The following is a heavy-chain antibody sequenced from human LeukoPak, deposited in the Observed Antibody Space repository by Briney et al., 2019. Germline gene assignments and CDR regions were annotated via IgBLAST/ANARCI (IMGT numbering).Heavy chain of an antibody. CDR1: SGSISSYY. Sequence: SETLSLTCTVSSGSISSYYWSWIRQPPGKGLEWIGYIYYSGSTNYNPSLKSRVTISVDTSKNQFSLKLSSVTAADTAVYYCARQVFGELTWFDPWGQGTLVTVSS. V-gene: IGHV4-59*08. J-gene: IGHJ5*02. CDR2: IYYSGST. CDR3: ARQVFGELTWFDP. D-gene: IGHD3-10*01.